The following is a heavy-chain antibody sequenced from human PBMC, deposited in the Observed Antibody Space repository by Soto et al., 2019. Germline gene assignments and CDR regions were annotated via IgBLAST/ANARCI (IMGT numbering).Heavy chain of an antibody. CDR2: IKQDGSEK. Sequence: GGSLRLSCAASGLTFSGYWMSWVRQAPGRGLEWVANIKQDGSEKNYVESVKARFTISRDNAKNSVYLQMNSLRAEDTAVYYCARATIFSAFDMWGQGTMVTVS. D-gene: IGHD3-3*01. CDR1: GLTFSGYW. J-gene: IGHJ3*02. CDR3: ARATIFSAFDM. V-gene: IGHV3-7*03.